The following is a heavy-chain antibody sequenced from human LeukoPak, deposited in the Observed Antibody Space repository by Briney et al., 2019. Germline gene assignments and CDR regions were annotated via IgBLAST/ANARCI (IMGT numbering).Heavy chain of an antibody. CDR2: ISTSGGST. V-gene: IGHV3-23*01. Sequence: GGSLRLSCAASGFTLSSYAMSWVRPAPGKGLEWVSGISTSGGSTYYADSVKGRFTISRDNSKNTLNLQMNSLRADDTAVEYCAGCYVAFDGWGQGTMVTFAS. J-gene: IGHJ3*01. CDR1: GFTLSSYA. D-gene: IGHD2-2*01. CDR3: AGCYVAFDG.